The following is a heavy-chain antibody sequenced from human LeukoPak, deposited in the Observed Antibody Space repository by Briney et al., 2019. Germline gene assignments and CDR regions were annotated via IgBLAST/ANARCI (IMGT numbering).Heavy chain of an antibody. CDR1: GFTFNLYW. V-gene: IGHV3-74*01. Sequence: GGSLRLSCAASGFTFNLYWIHWVRQAPGKGLEWLSRISDDGTTTNYADSVKGRFTISRDNAKNTLYLQMNSLRAEDTAVYYCARELRYCSSTSCLDWFDPWGQGTLVTVSS. CDR3: ARELRYCSSTSCLDWFDP. D-gene: IGHD2-2*01. J-gene: IGHJ5*02. CDR2: ISDDGTTT.